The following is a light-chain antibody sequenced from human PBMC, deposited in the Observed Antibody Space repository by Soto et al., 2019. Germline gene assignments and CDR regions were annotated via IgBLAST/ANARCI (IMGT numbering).Light chain of an antibody. CDR3: QQLNIYPST. CDR1: QALANY. Sequence: DIQLTQSPSFLSASVGDRVTITCRASQALANYLGWYQQRPGKAPTLLIHAASTLHSGVPSRFSGSGYGTDFTLTINNLQPEDSATYFCQQLNIYPSTFGQGTNLEIK. CDR2: AAS. J-gene: IGKJ2*01. V-gene: IGKV1-9*01.